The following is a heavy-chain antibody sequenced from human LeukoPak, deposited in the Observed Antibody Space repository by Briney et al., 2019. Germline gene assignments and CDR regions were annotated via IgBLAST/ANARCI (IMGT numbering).Heavy chain of an antibody. CDR3: ARAPYDFWSGYLNWFDP. CDR2: INHSGGT. J-gene: IGHJ5*02. CDR1: GGSFSGYY. D-gene: IGHD3-3*01. V-gene: IGHV4-34*01. Sequence: SETLSLTCAVYGGSFSGYYWSWIRQPPGKGLEWIGEINHSGGTNYNPSLKSRVTISVDTSKNQFSLKLSSVTAADTAVYYCARAPYDFWSGYLNWFDPWGQGTLVTVSS.